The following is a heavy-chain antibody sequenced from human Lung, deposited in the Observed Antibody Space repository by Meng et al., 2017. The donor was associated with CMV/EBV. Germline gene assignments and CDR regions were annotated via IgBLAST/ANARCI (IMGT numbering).Heavy chain of an antibody. V-gene: IGHV3-66*01. CDR1: GFSVNDKY. J-gene: IGHJ4*02. D-gene: IGHD3-10*01. CDR2: IYRGDNT. CDR3: TGDSQLHPNLDY. Sequence: EVDVVEAGGGLVQPGGYLRLSCATSGFSVNDKYMSWVRQPPGKGLEWVSIIYRGDNTYYADSVKGRFTVSRDNSKNTMYLQMNSLRVEDTAVYYCTGDSQLHPNLDYWGQGTLVTVSS.